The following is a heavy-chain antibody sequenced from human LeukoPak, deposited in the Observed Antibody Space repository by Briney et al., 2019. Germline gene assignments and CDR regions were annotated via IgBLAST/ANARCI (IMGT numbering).Heavy chain of an antibody. V-gene: IGHV4-31*03. J-gene: IGHJ6*04. CDR1: GGSISSGGYY. CDR2: IYYSGST. Sequence: PSGTLSLTCTVSGGSISSGGYYWSWIGQHPGKGLEWIGYIYYSGSTYYNPSLKSRVTISVDTSKNQFSLKLSSVTAADTAVYYCARFNTRRDFDRLYYYYGMDVWGKGTTVTVSS. CDR3: ARFNTRRDFDRLYYYYGMDV. D-gene: IGHD3-9*01.